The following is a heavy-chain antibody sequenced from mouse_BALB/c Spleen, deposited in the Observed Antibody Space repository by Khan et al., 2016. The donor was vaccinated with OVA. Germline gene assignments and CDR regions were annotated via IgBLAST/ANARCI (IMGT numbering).Heavy chain of an antibody. V-gene: IGHV5-6*01. CDR1: GFTFSTYG. D-gene: IGHD1-1*01. CDR3: TRLAYYYDSEGFAY. CDR2: VSTGGGYT. Sequence: EVKLVESGGDLVKPGGSLKLSCAASGFTFSTYGMSWVRQTPDNRLEWVATVSTGGGYTYYPDRVQGRFTISRDNAKNTLYLQMSGLKSEDTAMFYCTRLAYYYDSEGFAYWGQGTLVTVSA. J-gene: IGHJ3*01.